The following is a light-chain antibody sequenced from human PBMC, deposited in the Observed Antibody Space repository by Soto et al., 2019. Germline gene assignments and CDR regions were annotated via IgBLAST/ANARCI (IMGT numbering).Light chain of an antibody. CDR1: QSVLYSSNNKNY. J-gene: IGKJ2*01. Sequence: DIVMTQSPDSLAVSLGERATINCKSSQSVLYSSNNKNYLAWYQQKPGQPPKLLIYCASTRESGVPDRFSGSWSGTDFTLTISSLQAEDVAVYYCQQYYTTPYTFGQGTKLEI. V-gene: IGKV4-1*01. CDR3: QQYYTTPYT. CDR2: CAS.